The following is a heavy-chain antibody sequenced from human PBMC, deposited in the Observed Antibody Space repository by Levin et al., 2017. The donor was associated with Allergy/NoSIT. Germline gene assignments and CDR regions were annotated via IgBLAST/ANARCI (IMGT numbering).Heavy chain of an antibody. CDR2: IRQDGREK. CDR3: ARLSYGAGPTGY. J-gene: IGHJ4*02. D-gene: IGHD3-10*01. V-gene: IGHV3-7*01. Sequence: PGGSLRLSCAASGFTFSTYWMTWVRQAPGKGLEWVANIRQDGREKYHLDSVKGRFTISRDNAKSSLFLQMNSLRAEDTALYYCARLSYGAGPTGYWGQGTLVTVSS. CDR1: GFTFSTYW.